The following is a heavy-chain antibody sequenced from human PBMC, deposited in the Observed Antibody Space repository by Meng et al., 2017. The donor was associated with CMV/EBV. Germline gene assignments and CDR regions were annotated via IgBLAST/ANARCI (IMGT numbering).Heavy chain of an antibody. CDR2: ISWDGGST. CDR3: ANGRSQNYYDSSGYSKPPHDAFDI. CDR1: GFTFDDYA. J-gene: IGHJ3*02. D-gene: IGHD3-22*01. V-gene: IGHV3-43D*03. Sequence: GESLKISCAASGFTFDDYAMHWVRQAPGKGLEWVSLISWDGGSTYYAGSVKGRFTISRDNSKNSLYLQMNSLRAEDTALYYCANGRSQNYYDSSGYSKPPHDAFDIWGQGTMVTVSS.